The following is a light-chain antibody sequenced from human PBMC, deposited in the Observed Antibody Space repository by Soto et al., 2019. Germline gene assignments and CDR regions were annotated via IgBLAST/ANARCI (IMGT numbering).Light chain of an antibody. Sequence: EIVLTQSPVTLSLSPGERATVSCRARQTVGTSLAWYQHKPGQAPRLLIYDASNRTTGIPIRFSGGGSGTDFTLTISSLEPEDFAIYYCQQRSDWPPYTFGQGTKVEV. J-gene: IGKJ2*01. CDR3: QQRSDWPPYT. CDR1: QTVGTS. CDR2: DAS. V-gene: IGKV3-11*01.